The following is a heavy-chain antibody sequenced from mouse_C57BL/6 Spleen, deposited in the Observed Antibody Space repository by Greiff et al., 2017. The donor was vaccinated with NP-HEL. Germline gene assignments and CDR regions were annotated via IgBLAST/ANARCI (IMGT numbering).Heavy chain of an antibody. D-gene: IGHD1-1*01. CDR2: ISSGSSTI. V-gene: IGHV5-17*01. J-gene: IGHJ2*01. CDR3: ATVLYGNYFDY. Sequence: DVMLVESGGGLVKPGGSLKLSCAASGFTFSDYGMHWVRQAPEKGLEWVAYISSGSSTIYYADTVKGRFTISRDNAKNTLFLQMTSLRSEDTAMYYCATVLYGNYFDYWGQGTTLTVSS. CDR1: GFTFSDYG.